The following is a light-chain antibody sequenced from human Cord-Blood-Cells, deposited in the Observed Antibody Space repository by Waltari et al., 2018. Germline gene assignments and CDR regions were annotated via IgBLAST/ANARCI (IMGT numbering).Light chain of an antibody. CDR1: QSVSSN. Sequence: EIVMTQSPATLSVSPGDRATLPGRASQSVSSNLAWYQQKPGQAPRLLIYGASTRATGIPARFSGSGSGTEFTLTISSLQSEDFAVYYCQQYNNWPLTFGGGTKVEIK. V-gene: IGKV3-15*01. CDR2: GAS. J-gene: IGKJ4*01. CDR3: QQYNNWPLT.